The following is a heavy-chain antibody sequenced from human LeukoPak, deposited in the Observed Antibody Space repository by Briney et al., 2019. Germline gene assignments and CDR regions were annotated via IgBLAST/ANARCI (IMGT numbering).Heavy chain of an antibody. V-gene: IGHV3-48*01. D-gene: IGHD3-3*01. CDR3: AREQYYDFWSGYNNWFDP. CDR1: GFTFSSYS. Sequence: GGSLRLSCAASGFTFSSYSMNWVRQAPGKGLEWVSYISSSSSTIYYADSVKGRFTISRDNAKNSLYLQMNSLRAEDTAVYYCAREQYYDFWSGYNNWFDPWGQGTLVTVSS. J-gene: IGHJ5*02. CDR2: ISSSSSTI.